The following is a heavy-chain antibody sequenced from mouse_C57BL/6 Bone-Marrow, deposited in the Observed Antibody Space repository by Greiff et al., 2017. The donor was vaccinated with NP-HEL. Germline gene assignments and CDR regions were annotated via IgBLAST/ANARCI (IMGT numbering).Heavy chain of an antibody. CDR2: IDPENGDT. D-gene: IGHD1-1*01. V-gene: IGHV14-4*01. CDR1: GFNIKDDY. Sequence: VQLQHSGAELVRPGASVKLSCTASGFNIKDDYMHWVKQRPEQGLEWIGWIDPENGDTEYASKFQGKATITADTSSNTAYLQLSSLTSEDTAVYYCTCSSPYWYFDVWGTGTTVTVSS. J-gene: IGHJ1*03. CDR3: TCSSPYWYFDV.